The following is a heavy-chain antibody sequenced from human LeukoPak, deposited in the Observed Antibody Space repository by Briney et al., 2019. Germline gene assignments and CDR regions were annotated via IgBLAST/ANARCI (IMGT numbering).Heavy chain of an antibody. D-gene: IGHD1-1*01. CDR2: INHGGST. CDR3: AREKELEPIDY. CDR1: GGSFSGYY. V-gene: IGHV4-34*01. Sequence: PWETLSLTCAVYGGSFSGYYWSWIRQPPGKGLEWIGEINHGGSTNYNPSLKSRVTISVDTSKNQFSLKLSSVTAADTAVYYCAREKELEPIDYWGQGTLVTVSS. J-gene: IGHJ4*02.